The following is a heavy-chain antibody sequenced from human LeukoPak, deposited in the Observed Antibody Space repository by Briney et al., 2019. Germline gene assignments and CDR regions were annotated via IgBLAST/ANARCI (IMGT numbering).Heavy chain of an antibody. V-gene: IGHV1-69*13. CDR3: ARDITIFGVVDAFDI. J-gene: IGHJ3*02. CDR2: IIPIFGTA. Sequence: GASVKVSCKASGYTFTGYYMHWVRQATGQGLEWMGGIIPIFGTANYAQRFQGRVTITADESTSTAYMELSSLRSEDTAVYYCARDITIFGVVDAFDIWGQGTMVTVSS. D-gene: IGHD3-3*01. CDR1: GYTFTGYY.